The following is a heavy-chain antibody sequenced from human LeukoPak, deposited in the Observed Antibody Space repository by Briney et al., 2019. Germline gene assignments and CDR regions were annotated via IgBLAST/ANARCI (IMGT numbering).Heavy chain of an antibody. CDR1: GFTFSSYE. J-gene: IGHJ4*02. CDR2: ISSSGSTI. D-gene: IGHD2-2*01. Sequence: PGGSLRLSCAASGFTFSSYEMNWVRQAPGKGLEWVSYISSSGSTIYYADSVKGRFTISRDNAKNSLYLQMNSLRAEDTAVYYCAREGCSSNSCLDYWGQGTLVTVSS. CDR3: AREGCSSNSCLDY. V-gene: IGHV3-48*03.